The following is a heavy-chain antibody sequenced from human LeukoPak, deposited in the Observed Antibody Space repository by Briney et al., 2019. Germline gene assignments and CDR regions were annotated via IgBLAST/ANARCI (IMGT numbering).Heavy chain of an antibody. CDR1: GYSFTSYW. D-gene: IGHD5-18*01. J-gene: IGHJ4*02. CDR2: IYPGDSDT. V-gene: IGHV5-51*01. CDR3: ARSVDTAMVYTFDY. Sequence: GESLKISCQGTGYSFTSYWIGWVRQMPGKGLEWMGIIYPGDSDTRYSPSFQGQVTISADKSISTAYLQWSSLKASDTAMYYCARSVDTAMVYTFDYWGQGTLVTVSS.